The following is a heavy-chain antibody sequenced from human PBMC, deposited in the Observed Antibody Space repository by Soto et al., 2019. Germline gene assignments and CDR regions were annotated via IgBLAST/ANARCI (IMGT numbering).Heavy chain of an antibody. CDR2: ISAYNGNT. D-gene: IGHD1-26*01. V-gene: IGHV1-18*01. Sequence: ASVKVSCKASGYTFTSYGISWVRQAPGQGLEWMGWISAYNGNTNYAQKLQGRVTMTPDTSTSPAYMELRSLRSDDTAVYYCARDRSIVRATWVYYYGMDVWGQGTTVTVSS. CDR3: ARDRSIVRATWVYYYGMDV. CDR1: GYTFTSYG. J-gene: IGHJ6*02.